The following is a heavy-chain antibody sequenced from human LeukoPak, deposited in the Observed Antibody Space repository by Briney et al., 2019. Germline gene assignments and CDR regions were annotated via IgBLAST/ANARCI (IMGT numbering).Heavy chain of an antibody. CDR3: AEPEGGYYDIRPD. V-gene: IGHV3-23*01. Sequence: GGSLRLSCAASGFTFSSYAMSWVRQAPGKGLEWVSAISGSGGSTYYADSVKGRFTISRDNSKNTLYLQMNSLRAEDTAVYYCAEPEGGYYDIRPDWGQGTLVTVSS. CDR2: ISGSGGST. D-gene: IGHD3-22*01. CDR1: GFTFSSYA. J-gene: IGHJ4*02.